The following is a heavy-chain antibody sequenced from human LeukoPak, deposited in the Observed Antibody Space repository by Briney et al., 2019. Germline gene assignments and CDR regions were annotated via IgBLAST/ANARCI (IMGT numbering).Heavy chain of an antibody. D-gene: IGHD2-2*02. CDR1: GFTFSSYA. V-gene: IGHV3-23*01. Sequence: GGSLRLSCAASGFTFSSYAMGWVRQAPGKGLEWVSAISGSGGSTYYADSVKGRFTISRDNSKNTLYLQMNSLRAEDTAVYYWAKDFAIQPIPYFDYWGQGTLVTVSS. CDR3: AKDFAIQPIPYFDY. CDR2: ISGSGGST. J-gene: IGHJ4*02.